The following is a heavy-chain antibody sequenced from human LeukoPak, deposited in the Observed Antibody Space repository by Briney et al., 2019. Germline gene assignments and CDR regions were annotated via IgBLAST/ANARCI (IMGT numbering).Heavy chain of an antibody. V-gene: IGHV3-30-3*01. CDR3: ARGSGSFRTIYFDY. CDR1: GFTFSSYA. Sequence: GGSLRLSCAASGFTFSSYAMHWVRQAPGKGLEWVAVISYDGSNKYYADSVKGRFTISRDNSKNTPYLQMNSLRAEDTAVYYCARGSGSFRTIYFDYWGQGTLVTVSS. CDR2: ISYDGSNK. D-gene: IGHD1-26*01. J-gene: IGHJ4*02.